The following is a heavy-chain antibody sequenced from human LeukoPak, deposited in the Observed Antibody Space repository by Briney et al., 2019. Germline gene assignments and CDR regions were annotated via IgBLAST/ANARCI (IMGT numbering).Heavy chain of an antibody. J-gene: IGHJ4*02. D-gene: IGHD3/OR15-3a*01. CDR2: FDPEDGET. V-gene: IGHV1-24*01. Sequence: GASVKVSCKVSGYTLPELSIPWVRQAPGKGLGGMGGFDPEDGETIYAQKFQGRVAMTEDTSTDTAYMELSSLRSEDTAVYYCATVAPEDYYFDYWGQGTLVTVSS. CDR3: ATVAPEDYYFDY. CDR1: GYTLPELS.